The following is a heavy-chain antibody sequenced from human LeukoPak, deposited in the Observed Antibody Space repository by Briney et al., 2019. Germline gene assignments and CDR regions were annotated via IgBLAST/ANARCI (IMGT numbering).Heavy chain of an antibody. CDR1: GGSISSYY. CDR3: ARAVAAAGPKGAFGI. V-gene: IGHV4-59*01. Sequence: SETLSLTCTVSGGSISSYYRSWIRQPPGKGLEWIGYIYYSGSTDYNPSLKSRVTISVDTSKNQFSLKLSSVTAADTAVYYCARAVAAAGPKGAFGIWGQGTMVTVSS. CDR2: IYYSGST. J-gene: IGHJ3*02. D-gene: IGHD6-13*01.